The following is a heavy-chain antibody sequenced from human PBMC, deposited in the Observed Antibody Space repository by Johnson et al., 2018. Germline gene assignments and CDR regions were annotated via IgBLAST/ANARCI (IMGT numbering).Heavy chain of an antibody. D-gene: IGHD3-10*01. CDR2: ISSSSSYI. V-gene: IGHV3-21*01. Sequence: VQLVQSGGGLVKPGGSLRLSCAASGFTFSSYSMNWVRQAPGKGLEWVSSISSSSSYIYYADSVKGRFTISRNNAKNSLYLQMNSLRAEDTAVYDCARDGIDYYGSGSYDYYYYMDVGGKGTTVTVSS. CDR1: GFTFSSYS. J-gene: IGHJ6*03. CDR3: ARDGIDYYGSGSYDYYYYMDV.